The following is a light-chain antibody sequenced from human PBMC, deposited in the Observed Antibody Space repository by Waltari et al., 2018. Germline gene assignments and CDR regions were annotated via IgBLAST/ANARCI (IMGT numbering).Light chain of an antibody. CDR3: NSRDSSGNHLV. CDR2: GKN. CDR1: SLRSYY. V-gene: IGLV3-19*01. Sequence: SSELTQDPAVSVALGQTVRITCQGDSLRSYYASWYQQKPGQAPVLVIYGKNNRPSGIPDRFSGSSSGNIASLTITGAQAEDEADYSCNSRDSSGNHLVFGGGTKLTVL. J-gene: IGLJ2*01.